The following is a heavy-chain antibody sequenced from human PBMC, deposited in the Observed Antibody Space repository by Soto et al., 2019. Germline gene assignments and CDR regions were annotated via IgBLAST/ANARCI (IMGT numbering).Heavy chain of an antibody. V-gene: IGHV4-59*08. D-gene: IGHD3-3*01. CDR3: ASSEMATILRSTYFDD. Sequence: PSETLSLTCTVSGGSISSYYWSWIRQPPGRGLEWIGYIYYSGSTNYNPSLKSRVTISVDTSKSQFSLKLSSVTAADTAVYYCASSEMATILRSTYFDDWGQGTLVTVSS. CDR2: IYYSGST. CDR1: GGSISSYY. J-gene: IGHJ4*02.